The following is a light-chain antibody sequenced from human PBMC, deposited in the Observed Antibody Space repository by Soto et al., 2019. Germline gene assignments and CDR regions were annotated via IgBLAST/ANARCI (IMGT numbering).Light chain of an antibody. Sequence: SVSPGERATLSCRASQSVSSNLAWYQQKPGQAPRLLIYGASTRATGIPARFSGSGSGTEFTLTISSLQSEDFAVYYCQQYNNRPLTFGGGTKVDIK. V-gene: IGKV3-15*01. CDR2: GAS. CDR3: QQYNNRPLT. J-gene: IGKJ4*01. CDR1: QSVSSN.